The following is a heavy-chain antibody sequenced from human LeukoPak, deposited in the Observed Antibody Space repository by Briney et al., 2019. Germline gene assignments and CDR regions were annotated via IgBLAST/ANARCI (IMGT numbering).Heavy chain of an antibody. D-gene: IGHD3-22*01. V-gene: IGHV1-2*02. CDR2: INPNSGGT. J-gene: IGHJ4*02. CDR3: ARTDGIVVVIDY. CDR1: GYTFTSYD. Sequence: ASVKVSCKASGYTFTSYDINWVRQAPGQGLEWMGWINPNSGGTNYAQKFQGRVTMTRDTSISTAYMELSRLRSDDTAVYYCARTDGIVVVIDYWGQGTLVTVSS.